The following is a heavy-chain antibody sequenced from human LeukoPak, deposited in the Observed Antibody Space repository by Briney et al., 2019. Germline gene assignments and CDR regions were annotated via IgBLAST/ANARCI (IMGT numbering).Heavy chain of an antibody. Sequence: GGSLRLSCAASGFTFSNAWMSWVRQAPGKGLEWVGRIKSKTDGGTTDYAAPVKGRFTISRDNSKSTLYLQMNSLRAEDTAVYYCAKGTGGDCYSGYFDYWGQGTLVTVSS. CDR3: AKGTGGDCYSGYFDY. D-gene: IGHD2-21*02. J-gene: IGHJ4*02. CDR1: GFTFSNAW. CDR2: IKSKTDGGTT. V-gene: IGHV3-15*01.